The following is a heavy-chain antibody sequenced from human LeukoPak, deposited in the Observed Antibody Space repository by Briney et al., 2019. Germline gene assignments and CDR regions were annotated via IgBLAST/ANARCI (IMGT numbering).Heavy chain of an antibody. Sequence: ASVKVSCKASGYTFTSYDINWVRQATGQGLEWMGWMNPNSSNTGYAQKFQGRVTITRNTSISTAYMELSSLRSEDTAVYYCARINHYWEFDYWGQGTLVTVSS. CDR3: ARINHYWEFDY. CDR1: GYTFTSYD. CDR2: MNPNSSNT. V-gene: IGHV1-8*03. J-gene: IGHJ4*02. D-gene: IGHD1-14*01.